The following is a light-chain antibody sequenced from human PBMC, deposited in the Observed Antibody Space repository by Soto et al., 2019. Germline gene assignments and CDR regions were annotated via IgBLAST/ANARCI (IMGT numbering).Light chain of an antibody. CDR3: QHYNSYLYT. CDR1: QTISSW. CDR2: KAS. J-gene: IGKJ2*01. Sequence: DIQMTQSPSTLSGSVGDRVTITCRASQTISSWLAWYQQKPGKAPKLLIYKASTLKSGVPSRFSGSGSGTEFTLTISRLQPDDFATYYCQHYNSYLYTFGQGTKVDIK. V-gene: IGKV1-5*03.